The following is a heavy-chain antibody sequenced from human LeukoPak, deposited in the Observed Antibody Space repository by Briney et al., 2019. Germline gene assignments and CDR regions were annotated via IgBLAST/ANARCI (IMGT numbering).Heavy chain of an antibody. CDR1: GGSISSYY. CDR3: ARGREEYSSSSRYYYCYMDV. CDR2: IYTSGST. J-gene: IGHJ6*03. V-gene: IGHV4-4*07. D-gene: IGHD6-6*01. Sequence: SETLSLTCTVSGGSISSYYWSWIRQPAGKGLEWIGRIYTSGSTNYNPSLKSRVTMAVDTSKNQFSLNLSSVTAADTAVYYCARGREEYSSSSRYYYCYMDVWGKGTTVTVSS.